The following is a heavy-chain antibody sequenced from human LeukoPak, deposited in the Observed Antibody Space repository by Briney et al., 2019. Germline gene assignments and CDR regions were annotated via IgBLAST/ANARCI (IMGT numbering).Heavy chain of an antibody. CDR2: ISGSGGST. CDR1: GFTFSSYA. Sequence: GGSLRLSCAASGFTFSSYAVSWVRQAPGKGLEWVSAISGSGGSTYYADSVKGRFTISRDNSKNTLYLQMNSLRAEDTAVYYCAKDRSPYYDSSGYYYVPDAFDIWGQGTMVTVSS. CDR3: AKDRSPYYDSSGYYYVPDAFDI. D-gene: IGHD3-22*01. V-gene: IGHV3-23*01. J-gene: IGHJ3*02.